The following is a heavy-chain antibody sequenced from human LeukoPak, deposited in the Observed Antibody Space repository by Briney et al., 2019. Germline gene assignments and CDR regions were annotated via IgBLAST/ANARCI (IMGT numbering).Heavy chain of an antibody. V-gene: IGHV4-4*07. D-gene: IGHD1-26*01. CDR2: MYISGST. J-gene: IGHJ4*02. Sequence: SETLSLTWTVAGVSVTNYSWAWIRQPAGKGLEWIGRMYISGSTNYNPSLKSRVTISIDKTKNELSLRLRSVTAADTAVYYCARDYLVGAPLDSWGQGTLVTVSP. CDR1: GVSVTNYS. CDR3: ARDYLVGAPLDS.